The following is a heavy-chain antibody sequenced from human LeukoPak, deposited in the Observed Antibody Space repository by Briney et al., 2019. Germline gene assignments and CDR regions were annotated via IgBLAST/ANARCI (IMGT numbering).Heavy chain of an antibody. CDR2: IFYTGGT. CDR3: ARLRGSYYVGPNAFDI. D-gene: IGHD1-26*01. J-gene: IGHJ3*02. CDR1: GGSISNYY. Sequence: EASETLSLTCTISGGSISNYYWNWIRQPPGKGLEWVGYIFYTGGTNYNPSLKSRVAISEDTSKNQFSLKLSSVTAADTAVYYCARLRGSYYVGPNAFDIWGQGTMVTVSS. V-gene: IGHV4-59*08.